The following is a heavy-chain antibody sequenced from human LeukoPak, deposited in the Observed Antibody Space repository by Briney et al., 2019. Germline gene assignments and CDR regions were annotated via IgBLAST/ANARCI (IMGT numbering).Heavy chain of an antibody. J-gene: IGHJ4*02. CDR1: GFTFSSYS. CDR3: ARKLEQWLVAPGDY. CDR2: ISSGSSYK. D-gene: IGHD6-19*01. Sequence: PGGSLRLSCAASGFTFSSYSMNWVRQAPGKGLEWVSFISSGSSYKYYADSVKGRFTISRDNAKNPLYLQMNSLRAEDTAVYYCARKLEQWLVAPGDYWGQGTLVTVSS. V-gene: IGHV3-21*01.